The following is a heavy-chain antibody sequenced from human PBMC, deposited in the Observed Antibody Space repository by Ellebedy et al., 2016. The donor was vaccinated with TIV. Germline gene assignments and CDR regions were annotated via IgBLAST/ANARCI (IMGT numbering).Heavy chain of an antibody. D-gene: IGHD2-2*01. CDR1: GFSLNVNY. CDR2: INDRGSHI. Sequence: GESLKISCAASGFSLNVNYMSWVRQAPGKGLEWVSSINDRGSHIYYTDSVKGRFTISRDNAKNSLFLQMNSLGADDTAVYYCARDPRPYLRFGYFDFWGQGTLVTVSS. J-gene: IGHJ4*02. V-gene: IGHV3-21*01. CDR3: ARDPRPYLRFGYFDF.